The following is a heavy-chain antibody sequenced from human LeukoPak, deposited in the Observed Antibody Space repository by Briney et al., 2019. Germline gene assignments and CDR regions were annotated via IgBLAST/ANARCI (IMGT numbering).Heavy chain of an antibody. V-gene: IGHV3-74*01. CDR1: GFTFTTYW. CDR2: INSDGSIT. D-gene: IGHD5-18*01. Sequence: PGGSLRLSCAASGFTFTTYWMHWVRQAPGKGLVGVSHINSDGSITSYADSVKGRFTISRDNAKNTLYLQMNSLRAEDTAVYYCARDAVDTANAVWGQGTTVTVSS. J-gene: IGHJ6*02. CDR3: ARDAVDTANAV.